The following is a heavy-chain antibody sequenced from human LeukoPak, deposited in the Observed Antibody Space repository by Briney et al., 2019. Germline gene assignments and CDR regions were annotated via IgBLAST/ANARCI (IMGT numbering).Heavy chain of an antibody. CDR1: GFTFDVYA. Sequence: GRSLRLSCAVSGFTFDVYAMRWVRQAPGKGLEWVSLISVDGGSTYYVDSVKGRFTISRDNSKNALYLQMNSLRTEDTALYYCAKDMASGGYYYGVSYYDGMDVWGQGTTVTVSS. CDR2: ISVDGGST. J-gene: IGHJ6*02. V-gene: IGHV3-43*02. CDR3: AKDMASGGYYYGVSYYDGMDV. D-gene: IGHD3-22*01.